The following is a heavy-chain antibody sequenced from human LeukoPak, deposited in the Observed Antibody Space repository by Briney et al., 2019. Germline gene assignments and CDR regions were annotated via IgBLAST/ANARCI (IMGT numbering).Heavy chain of an antibody. Sequence: GGSLRLSCAASGFTFSSYAMHWVRQAPGKGLEWVAVISYDGSNKYYADSVKGRFTISRDNSKNTLYLQMNSLRAEDTAVYYCSVTSDAFDIWGQGTMVTVSS. V-gene: IGHV3-30-3*01. CDR3: SVTSDAFDI. J-gene: IGHJ3*02. CDR2: ISYDGSNK. CDR1: GFTFSSYA. D-gene: IGHD1-1*01.